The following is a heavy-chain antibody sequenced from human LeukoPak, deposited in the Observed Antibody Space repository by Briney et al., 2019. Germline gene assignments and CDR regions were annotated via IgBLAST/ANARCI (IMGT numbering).Heavy chain of an antibody. V-gene: IGHV3-23*01. CDR2: ISGGSRAI. Sequence: GGSLRLSCAASGFSFSDYSMAWVRQARGRGLEWVSVISGGSRAIFYGDSVNGRFSISRDNSKNTLYLEMNILRVDDTAVYYCAREGDRGVAVADYFDYWGQGILVTVSS. J-gene: IGHJ4*02. D-gene: IGHD6-19*01. CDR1: GFSFSDYS. CDR3: AREGDRGVAVADYFDY.